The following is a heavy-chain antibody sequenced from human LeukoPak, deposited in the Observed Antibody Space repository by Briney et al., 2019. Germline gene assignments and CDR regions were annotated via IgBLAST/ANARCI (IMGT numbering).Heavy chain of an antibody. V-gene: IGHV1-18*04. J-gene: IGHJ4*02. CDR2: ISAYNGNT. CDR3: ARRHCSSTSCDPLDY. D-gene: IGHD2-2*01. Sequence: GASVKVSYQASGYTFTSYGISWVRQAPGQGLEWMGWISAYNGNTNQPQKLQGRVTMTTDTSTSTAYMGLRSLRSDDTAVYYCARRHCSSTSCDPLDYWGQGTLVTVSS. CDR1: GYTFTSYG.